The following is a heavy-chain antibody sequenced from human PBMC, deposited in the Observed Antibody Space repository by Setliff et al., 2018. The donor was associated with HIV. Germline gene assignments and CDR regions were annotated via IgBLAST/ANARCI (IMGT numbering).Heavy chain of an antibody. CDR2: IDPDRGDT. D-gene: IGHD3-16*01. Sequence: ASVKVSCKVSGYTFPDYYMQWVRQAPGKGLEWMGLIDPDRGDTVYAEKFQGRVSITADRSIDTAYMKLSNLRSEDTAMYFCAWGTQRPIDSWGQGTLVTVSS. CDR1: GYTFPDYY. V-gene: IGHV1-69-2*01. CDR3: AWGTQRPIDS. J-gene: IGHJ4*02.